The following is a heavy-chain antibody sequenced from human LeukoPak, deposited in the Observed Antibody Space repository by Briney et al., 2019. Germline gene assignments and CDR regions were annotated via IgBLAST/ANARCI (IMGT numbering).Heavy chain of an antibody. CDR2: IKSKTDGGTT. CDR3: TTDRIIRHYYDSSGYYSGREDY. D-gene: IGHD3-22*01. CDR1: GFTFSNAW. J-gene: IGHJ4*02. Sequence: GGALRLSCAASGFTFSNAWMSWVRQAPGKGLEWVGRIKSKTDGGTTDYAAPVKGRFTISRDDSKNTLYLQMNSLKTEDTAVYYCTTDRIIRHYYDSSGYYSGREDYWGQGTLVTVSS. V-gene: IGHV3-15*01.